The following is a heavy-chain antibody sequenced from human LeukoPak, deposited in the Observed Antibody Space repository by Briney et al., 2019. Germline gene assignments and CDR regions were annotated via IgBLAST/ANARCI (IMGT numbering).Heavy chain of an antibody. J-gene: IGHJ4*02. CDR2: INPNSGGT. CDR1: GGTFSSYA. V-gene: IGHV1-2*02. Sequence: ASVKVSCKASGGTFSSYAISWVRQAPGQGLEWMGWINPNSGGTNYAQKFQGRVTMTRDTSISTAYMELSRLRSDDTAVYYCATSIAAAGYFDYWGQGTLVTVSS. D-gene: IGHD6-13*01. CDR3: ATSIAAAGYFDY.